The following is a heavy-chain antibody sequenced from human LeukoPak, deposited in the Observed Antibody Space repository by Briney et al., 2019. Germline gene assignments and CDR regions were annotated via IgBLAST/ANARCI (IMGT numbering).Heavy chain of an antibody. J-gene: IGHJ5*02. Sequence: SETLSLTCAVYGGSFSGYYWSWIRQPPGKGLEWIGEMNHSGSTNYNPSLKSRVTISVDTSKNQFSLKLSSVTAADTAVYYCARGFRYCSSTSCPKTHPLDPWGQGTLVTVSS. V-gene: IGHV4-34*01. CDR2: MNHSGST. CDR1: GGSFSGYY. D-gene: IGHD2-2*01. CDR3: ARGFRYCSSTSCPKTHPLDP.